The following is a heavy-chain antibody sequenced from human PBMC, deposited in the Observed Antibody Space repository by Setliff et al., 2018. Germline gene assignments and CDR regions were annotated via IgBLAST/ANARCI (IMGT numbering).Heavy chain of an antibody. D-gene: IGHD3-10*01. CDR2: INIGGGSA. J-gene: IGHJ4*02. Sequence: GASVKVSCKATGYTLSRHYMHWARQAPGQGLEWMGTINIGGGSASYAQKFQDRVTMTRDTSTSTVYLEMSSLRSDDTAVYYCARAGMAASNRKGVFEFWGQGTLVTVSS. CDR3: ARAGMAASNRKGVFEF. CDR1: GYTLSRHY. V-gene: IGHV1-46*01.